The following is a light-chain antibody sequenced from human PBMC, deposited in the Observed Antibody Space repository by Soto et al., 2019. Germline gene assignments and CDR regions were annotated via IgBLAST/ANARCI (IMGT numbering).Light chain of an antibody. CDR3: GTWESYLSVGV. J-gene: IGLJ3*02. CDR2: EVT. Sequence: QSALTQPASVSGSPGQSITISCTGTSSDVGSYNLVSWYQQYPGKAPKLMIYEVTKRPSGIPDRFSGSKSGTSATLGITGLQTADEADYYCGTWESYLSVGVFGGGTQLTVL. CDR1: SSDVGSYNL. V-gene: IGLV2-14*02.